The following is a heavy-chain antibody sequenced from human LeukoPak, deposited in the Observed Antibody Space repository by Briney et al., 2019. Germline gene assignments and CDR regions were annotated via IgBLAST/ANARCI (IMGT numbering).Heavy chain of an antibody. J-gene: IGHJ4*02. CDR1: GCSISSGYY. CDR3: ASEPIIVGASTVDY. V-gene: IGHV4-38-2*01. Sequence: ASETLPLTCAVSGCSISSGYYWGWIRQPPGRGLEWIGSIYHSGSTYYNPSLKSRVTISVDTSKNQFSLKLSSVTAADTAVYYCASEPIIVGASTVDYWGQGTLVTVSS. CDR2: IYHSGST. D-gene: IGHD1-26*01.